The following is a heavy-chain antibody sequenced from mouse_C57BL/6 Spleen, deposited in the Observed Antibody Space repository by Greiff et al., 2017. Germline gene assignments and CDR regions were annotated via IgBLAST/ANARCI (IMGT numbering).Heavy chain of an antibody. CDR2: INPSNGGT. V-gene: IGHV1-53*01. D-gene: IGHD2-2*01. CDR1: GYTFPSYW. Sequence: QVQLQQPGTELVKPGASVQLSCKASGYTFPSYWMHWVKQRPGQGLEWIGNINPSNGGTHYNEKFKSKATLTVDKSSRTAYMQLSSLTAEDSSVYYCARSTMVTYYFDYWGQGTTLTVSS. CDR3: ARSTMVTYYFDY. J-gene: IGHJ2*01.